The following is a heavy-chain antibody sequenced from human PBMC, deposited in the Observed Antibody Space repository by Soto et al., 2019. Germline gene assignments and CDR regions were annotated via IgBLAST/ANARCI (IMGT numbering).Heavy chain of an antibody. CDR2: IYYSGST. J-gene: IGHJ3*02. CDR1: GGSISSGGYY. Sequence: QVQLQESGPGLVKPSQTLSLTCTVSGGSISSGGYYWSWIRQHPGKGLEWIGYIYYSGSTYYNPSLKSRVTISVDTSKNQFSLKLSSVTDADTAVYYCARARYCSGGSCYGAFDIWGQGTMVTVSS. CDR3: ARARYCSGGSCYGAFDI. V-gene: IGHV4-31*03. D-gene: IGHD2-15*01.